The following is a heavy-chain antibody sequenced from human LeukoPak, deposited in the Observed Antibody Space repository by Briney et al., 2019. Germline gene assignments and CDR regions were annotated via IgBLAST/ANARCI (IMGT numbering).Heavy chain of an antibody. CDR2: IIPIFGTA. CDR1: GGTFSSYA. J-gene: IGHJ4*02. CDR3: ARGGARDVAGPPRY. Sequence: ASVKVSCKASGGTFSSYAISWVRQAPGQGLEWMGGIIPIFGTANYAQKFQGRVTITADESTSTAYMELSSLRSEDTAVYYCARGGARDVAGPPRYRGQGTLVTVSS. V-gene: IGHV1-69*13. D-gene: IGHD6-19*01.